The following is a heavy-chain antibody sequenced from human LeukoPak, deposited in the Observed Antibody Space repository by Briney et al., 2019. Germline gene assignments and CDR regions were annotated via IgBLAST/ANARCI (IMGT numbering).Heavy chain of an antibody. Sequence: GGSLRLSCAASGFTFSSYAMSWVRQAPGKGLEWVSGISDSGGGTYYADSVKGRFTISRDNSKNTLYLQMNSLRAEDTAVYYCARVMSDDLDYWGQGTLVTVSS. CDR3: ARVMSDDLDY. CDR1: GFTFSSYA. CDR2: ISDSGGGT. J-gene: IGHJ4*02. D-gene: IGHD3-16*01. V-gene: IGHV3-23*01.